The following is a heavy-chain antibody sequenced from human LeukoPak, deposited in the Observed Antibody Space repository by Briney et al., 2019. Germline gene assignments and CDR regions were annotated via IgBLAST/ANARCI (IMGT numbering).Heavy chain of an antibody. CDR2: IYYSGST. D-gene: IGHD3-10*01. CDR3: AKEATMVRGLSWFDP. J-gene: IGHJ5*02. Sequence: SENLSLTCTVSGGSISSYYWSWIRQPPGKGLDWIGYIYYSGSTSYNPSLKSRVTISVDTSKNQFSLKLSSVTAADTAVYYCAKEATMVRGLSWFDPWGQGTLVTVSS. V-gene: IGHV4-59*12. CDR1: GGSISSYY.